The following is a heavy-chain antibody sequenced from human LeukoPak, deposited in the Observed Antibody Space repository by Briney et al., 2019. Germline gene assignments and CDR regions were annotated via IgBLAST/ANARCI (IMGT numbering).Heavy chain of an antibody. J-gene: IGHJ3*02. V-gene: IGHV1-2*02. D-gene: IGHD6-13*01. Sequence: ASVKVSCKASGYTFTGYYMHWVRQAPGQGLEWMGWIHPASGATYYAQKFQGGVTMTRDTSISTAYMELSRLTSDDTAVYYCTTSTGYRTSWSAFDIWGQGTMVSVTS. CDR1: GYTFTGYY. CDR2: IHPASGAT. CDR3: TTSTGYRTSWSAFDI.